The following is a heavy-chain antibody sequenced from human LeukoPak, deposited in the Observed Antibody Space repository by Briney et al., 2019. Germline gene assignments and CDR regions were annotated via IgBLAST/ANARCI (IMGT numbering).Heavy chain of an antibody. Sequence: SETLSLTCTVSGVSISTYYWSWLRQSPGKGLEWIGCLYCIGPTNSNPSLKSRLTISQDTSENQFSLRRNSVTAADTGVYYCASQAALDYFDYRGQGSLVTVSS. J-gene: IGHJ4*02. CDR3: ASQAALDYFDY. CDR1: GVSISTYY. V-gene: IGHV4-59*01. CDR2: LYCIGPT.